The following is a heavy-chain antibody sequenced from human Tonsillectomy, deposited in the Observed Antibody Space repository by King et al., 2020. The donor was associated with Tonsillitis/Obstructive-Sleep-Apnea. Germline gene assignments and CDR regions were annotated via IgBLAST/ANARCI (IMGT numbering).Heavy chain of an antibody. V-gene: IGHV3-21*01. Sequence: VQLVESGGGLVKPGGSLKLSCAAFGFTFSSYNMHWFRQAPGKGLEWVSSIGGSVPYIYYADSVEGRFTISRDNAKNSLYLQMSSLRAEDTAVYYCVGLPDYKTTFFLGSWGQGTLVTVSP. CDR1: GFTFSSYN. J-gene: IGHJ4*02. D-gene: IGHD2/OR15-2a*01. CDR3: VGLPDYKTTFFLGS. CDR2: IGGSVPYI.